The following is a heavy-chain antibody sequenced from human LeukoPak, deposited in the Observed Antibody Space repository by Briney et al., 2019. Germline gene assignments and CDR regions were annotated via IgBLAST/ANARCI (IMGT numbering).Heavy chain of an antibody. D-gene: IGHD3-3*01. V-gene: IGHV3-21*01. Sequence: SGGSLRLSCAASGFTFSSYSMNWVRQAPGKGLEWVSSISSSSSYIYYADSVKGRFTISRDNAKNSLYLRMNSLRAEDTAVYYCARAETYYDFWSGYHDYYYYYYMDVWGKGTTVTVSS. CDR1: GFTFSSYS. J-gene: IGHJ6*03. CDR2: ISSSSSYI. CDR3: ARAETYYDFWSGYHDYYYYYYMDV.